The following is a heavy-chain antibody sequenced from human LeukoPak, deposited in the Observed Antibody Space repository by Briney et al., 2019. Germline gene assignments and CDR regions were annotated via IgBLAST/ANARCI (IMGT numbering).Heavy chain of an antibody. D-gene: IGHD4-23*01. J-gene: IGHJ4*02. V-gene: IGHV3-49*04. CDR3: TTADYGGNSGIDY. CDR2: IRSKAYGGTT. CDR1: GFTFGDYA. Sequence: PGGSLRLSCTASGFTFGDYAMSWVRQAPGKGLEWVGFIRSKAYGGTTEYAASVKGRFTISRDDSKSIAYLQMNSLKTEDTAVYYCTTADYGGNSGIDYWGQGTLVTVSS.